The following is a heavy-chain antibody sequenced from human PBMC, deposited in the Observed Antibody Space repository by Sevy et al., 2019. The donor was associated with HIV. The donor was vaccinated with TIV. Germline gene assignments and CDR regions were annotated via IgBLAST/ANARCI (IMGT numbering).Heavy chain of an antibody. V-gene: IGHV3-48*02. Sequence: GGSLRLSCAASGFTFSSYSMNWVRQAPGKGLEWVSYISSSSSTIYYADSVKGRFTISRDNAKNSLYLQMNSLRDEDTAVYYCARDAPADDLTPPLAYGDYGTYYYYGMDVWGQGTTVTFSS. D-gene: IGHD4-17*01. J-gene: IGHJ6*02. CDR2: ISSSSSTI. CDR3: ARDAPADDLTPPLAYGDYGTYYYYGMDV. CDR1: GFTFSSYS.